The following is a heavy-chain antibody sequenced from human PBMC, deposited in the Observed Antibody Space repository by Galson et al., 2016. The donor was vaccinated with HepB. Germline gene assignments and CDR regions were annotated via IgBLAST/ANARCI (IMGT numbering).Heavy chain of an antibody. CDR3: ARASSVYDQGDY. Sequence: QSGAEVKKPGESLRISCRGSGYRFTRYWVAWVRQMPGKGLEWMGTIDPTDSYTNYSPSFQGHVVISAEKSIGTAYLQWSSLKASDTAMYYCARASSVYDQGDYWGQGTLVTVSS. J-gene: IGHJ4*02. D-gene: IGHD5/OR15-5a*01. CDR1: GYRFTRYW. V-gene: IGHV5-10-1*01. CDR2: IDPTDSYT.